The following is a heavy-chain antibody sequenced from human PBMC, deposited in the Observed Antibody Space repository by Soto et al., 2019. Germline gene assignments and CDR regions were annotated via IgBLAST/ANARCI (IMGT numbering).Heavy chain of an antibody. CDR1: GFTFSSYA. J-gene: IGHJ4*02. D-gene: IGHD3-22*01. Sequence: EVQLLESGGGLVQPGGSLRLSSAASGFTFSSYAMSWVRQAPGKGLEWVSAISGSGGSTYYADSVKGRFTISRDNSKNTLYLQMNSLRAEDTAVYYCAKDLYDSSGYYLDYWGQGTLVTVSS. CDR3: AKDLYDSSGYYLDY. CDR2: ISGSGGST. V-gene: IGHV3-23*01.